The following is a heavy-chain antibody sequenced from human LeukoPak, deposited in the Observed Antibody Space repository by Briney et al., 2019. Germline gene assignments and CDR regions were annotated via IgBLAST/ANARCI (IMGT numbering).Heavy chain of an antibody. V-gene: IGHV4-39*07. CDR2: IYYSGNT. CDR3: ARESYYDSSGYSHDAFDI. J-gene: IGHJ3*02. Sequence: SETLSLTCTVSGGSISSSSYYWAWVRQPPGNGLEWIGSIYYSGNTYYKSSLKSRVTIAVDTSKNQFSLKLNSVTAADTAVYYCARESYYDSSGYSHDAFDIWGQGTMVTVSS. D-gene: IGHD3-22*01. CDR1: GGSISSSSYY.